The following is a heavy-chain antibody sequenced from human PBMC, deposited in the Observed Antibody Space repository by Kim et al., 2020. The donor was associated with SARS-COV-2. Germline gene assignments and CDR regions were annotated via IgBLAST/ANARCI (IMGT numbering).Heavy chain of an antibody. J-gene: IGHJ4*02. CDR2: INPNSGGT. D-gene: IGHD6-19*01. Sequence: ASVKVSCKASGYTFTGYYMHWVRQAPGQGLEWMGRINPNSGGTNYAQKFQGRVTMTRDTSISTAYMELSRLRSDDTAVYYCARTIAVAGTQNFDYWGQGTLVTVSS. CDR3: ARTIAVAGTQNFDY. V-gene: IGHV1-2*06. CDR1: GYTFTGYY.